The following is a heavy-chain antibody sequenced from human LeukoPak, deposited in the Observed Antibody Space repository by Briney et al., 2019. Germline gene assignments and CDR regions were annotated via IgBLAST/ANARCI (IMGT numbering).Heavy chain of an antibody. J-gene: IGHJ5*02. CDR2: IKQDGSEK. D-gene: IGHD3-16*01. CDR3: ARDWGTGRFEVNWFDP. CDR1: GFTFSSYW. V-gene: IGHV3-7*01. Sequence: GGSLRLSCAASGFTFSSYWMSWVRQAPGKGLEWVADIKQDGSEKYYVDSVKGRFTISRDNAKNSLYLQMNSLRAEDTAVYYCARDWGTGRFEVNWFDPWGQGTLVTVSS.